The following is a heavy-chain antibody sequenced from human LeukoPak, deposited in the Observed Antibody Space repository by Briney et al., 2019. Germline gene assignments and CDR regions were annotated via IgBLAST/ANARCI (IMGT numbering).Heavy chain of an antibody. Sequence: SVKVSCKASGGTFNSYAISWVRQAPGQGLEWMGGIIPIFGTANYAQKFQGRVTITADESTSTAYMELSSLRSGDTAVYYCARLGYCSGGSCYSAYWGQGTLVTVSS. V-gene: IGHV1-69*13. D-gene: IGHD2-15*01. CDR1: GGTFNSYA. J-gene: IGHJ4*02. CDR2: IIPIFGTA. CDR3: ARLGYCSGGSCYSAY.